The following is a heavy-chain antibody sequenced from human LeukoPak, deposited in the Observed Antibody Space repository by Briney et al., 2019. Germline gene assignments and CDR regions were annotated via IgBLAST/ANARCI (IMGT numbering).Heavy chain of an antibody. J-gene: IGHJ4*02. Sequence: GGSLRLSCAASVYTFSSYAMSWVRQAPGKGLEWVSANSGSGDSTYHADCEKGRFTITRDNSKTTLYLQMHSLRAEDKAVYYCAKDLGYYDILTGYSALHSSDYWGQGTLVTVSS. V-gene: IGHV3-23*01. CDR3: AKDLGYYDILTGYSALHSSDY. D-gene: IGHD3-9*01. CDR2: NSGSGDST. CDR1: VYTFSSYA.